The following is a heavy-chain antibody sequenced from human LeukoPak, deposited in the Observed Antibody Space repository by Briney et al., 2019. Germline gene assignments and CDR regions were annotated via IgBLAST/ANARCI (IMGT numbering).Heavy chain of an antibody. Sequence: QPGGSLRLSCAASGFTVSTNCMTWVRQAPGKGLEWVSTIYSGGTTYYADSVMGRFTISRHNSRNTLYLQMNSLRAEDTAVYYCARVDTVMAYYFDLCGQGTLVTVSS. V-gene: IGHV3-53*04. J-gene: IGHJ4*02. CDR3: ARVDTVMAYYFDL. CDR2: IYSGGTT. CDR1: GFTVSTNC. D-gene: IGHD5-18*01.